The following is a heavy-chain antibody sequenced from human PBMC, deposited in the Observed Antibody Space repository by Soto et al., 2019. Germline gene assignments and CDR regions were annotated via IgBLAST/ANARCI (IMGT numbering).Heavy chain of an antibody. D-gene: IGHD1-1*01. CDR2: ISGSGGST. V-gene: IGHV3-23*01. Sequence: GGSLRLSCAASGFTFSSYAMSWVRQAPGKGLEWVSAISGSGGSTYYADSVKGRFTISRDNSKNTLYRQMNSLRAEDTAVYYCAKDGTGTTDGDFDYWGQGTLVTVSS. CDR1: GFTFSSYA. J-gene: IGHJ4*02. CDR3: AKDGTGTTDGDFDY.